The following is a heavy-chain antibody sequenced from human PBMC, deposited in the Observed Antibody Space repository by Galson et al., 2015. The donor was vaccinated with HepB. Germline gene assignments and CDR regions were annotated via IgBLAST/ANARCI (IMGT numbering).Heavy chain of an antibody. CDR3: ARDEWLRPGYCSGGSCNHVDTAMALPKTYYYYYMDV. J-gene: IGHJ6*03. D-gene: IGHD2-15*01. CDR1: GGTFSSYA. Sequence: SVKVSCKASGGTFSSYAISWVRQAPGQGLEWMGGIIPIFGTANYAQKFQGRVTITADESTSTAYMELSSLRSEDTAVYYCARDEWLRPGYCSGGSCNHVDTAMALPKTYYYYYMDVWGKGTTVTVSS. CDR2: IIPIFGTA. V-gene: IGHV1-69*13.